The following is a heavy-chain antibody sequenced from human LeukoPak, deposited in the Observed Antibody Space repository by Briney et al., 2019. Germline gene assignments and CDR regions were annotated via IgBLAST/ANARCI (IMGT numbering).Heavy chain of an antibody. CDR2: ISGSGGST. CDR1: GFTFSSYA. V-gene: IGHV3-23*01. CDR3: AKDGCRGFYYDSFPYYYGMDV. Sequence: PGGSLRLSCAASGFTFSSYAMSWVRQAPGKGLEWVSAISGSGGSTYYADSVKGRFTISRDNSKNTLYLQMNSLRAEDTAVYYCAKDGCRGFYYDSFPYYYGMDVWGQGTTVTVSS. D-gene: IGHD3-22*01. J-gene: IGHJ6*02.